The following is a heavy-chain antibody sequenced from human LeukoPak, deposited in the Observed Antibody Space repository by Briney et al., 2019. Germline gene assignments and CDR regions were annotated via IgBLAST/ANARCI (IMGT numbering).Heavy chain of an antibody. CDR1: GGSFSRYY. CDR2: IDHRGYT. D-gene: IGHD2-2*01. Sequence: PSETPSLTCAVYGGSFSRYYWSWLRQSPGKGLEWIAEIDHRGYTNYNPSVKSRVTISVDTSKNQFSLKLSSVTAADTAVYYCARQCSSTWDPNHYYYYMDVWGKGTTVTVSS. V-gene: IGHV4-34*01. CDR3: ARQCSSTWDPNHYYYYMDV. J-gene: IGHJ6*03.